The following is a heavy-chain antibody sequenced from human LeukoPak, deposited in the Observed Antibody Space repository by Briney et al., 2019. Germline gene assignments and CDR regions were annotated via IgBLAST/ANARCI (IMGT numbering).Heavy chain of an antibody. D-gene: IGHD3-3*01. CDR3: VRDSIPIPGEDYWYFDL. CDR2: ISWNSGSI. V-gene: IGHV3-9*01. CDR1: GFTFDDYA. J-gene: IGHJ2*01. Sequence: PGGSLRLSCAASGFTFDDYAMHWVRQAPGKGLEWVSGISWNSGSIGYADSVKGRFTISRDNAKNSLYLQMNSLRVEDAAIYFCVRDSIPIPGEDYWYFDLWGRGTLVTVSS.